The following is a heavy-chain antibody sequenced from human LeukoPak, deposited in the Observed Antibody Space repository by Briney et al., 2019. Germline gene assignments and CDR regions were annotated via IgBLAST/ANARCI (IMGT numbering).Heavy chain of an antibody. CDR3: AKDLDSYGFSYFDY. CDR1: GFTFDDYA. CDR2: ISWDGGST. D-gene: IGHD5-18*01. J-gene: IGHJ4*02. Sequence: GGALRLSCAASGFTFDDYAMHWVRQAPGKGLEGVSLISWDGGSTYYADSVKGRSTISRDNSKNSLYLQMNSLRAEDTVLYYCAKDLDSYGFSYFDYWGQGTLVTVSS. V-gene: IGHV3-43D*04.